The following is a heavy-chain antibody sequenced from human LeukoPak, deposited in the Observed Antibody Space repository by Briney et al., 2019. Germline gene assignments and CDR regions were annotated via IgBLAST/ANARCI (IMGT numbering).Heavy chain of an antibody. CDR3: ARGWELRRAFDI. V-gene: IGHV3-7*03. D-gene: IGHD1-26*01. CDR2: MNPDGSVK. CDR1: GFSFSDSW. Sequence: TGGSLRLSCAASGFSFSDSWMSWVRQAPGKGLEWVADMNPDGSVKFYLDSVKGRFTISRDNAKNSLYLQMNSLRAEDTALYYCARGWELRRAFDIWGQGTMVTVSS. J-gene: IGHJ3*02.